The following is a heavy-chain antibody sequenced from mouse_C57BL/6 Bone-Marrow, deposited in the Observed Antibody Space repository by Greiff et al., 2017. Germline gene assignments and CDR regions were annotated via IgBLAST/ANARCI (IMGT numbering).Heavy chain of an antibody. J-gene: IGHJ1*03. CDR2: IYPRSGNT. D-gene: IGHD1-1*01. CDR3: ARGGFYYYGQRYFDV. CDR1: GYTFTSYG. Sequence: QVQLQQSGAELARPGASVKLSCKASGYTFTSYGISWVKQRTGQGLEWIGEIYPRSGNTYYTEKFKGKATLTADKSSSTAYMELRSLTSEDSAVYFCARGGFYYYGQRYFDVWGTGTTVTVSS. V-gene: IGHV1-81*01.